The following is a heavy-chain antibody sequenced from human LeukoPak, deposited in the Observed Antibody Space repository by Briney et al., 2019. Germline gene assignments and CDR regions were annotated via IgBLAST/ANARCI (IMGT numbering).Heavy chain of an antibody. CDR3: AREDYGDYRIDY. Sequence: SETLSLICAVYGGSFSGYYWSWIRQPPGKGLEWIGEINHSGSTNYNPSLKSRVTISVDTSKNQFSLKLSSVTAADTAVYYCAREDYGDYRIDYWGQGTLVTVSS. J-gene: IGHJ4*02. D-gene: IGHD4-17*01. V-gene: IGHV4-34*01. CDR1: GGSFSGYY. CDR2: INHSGST.